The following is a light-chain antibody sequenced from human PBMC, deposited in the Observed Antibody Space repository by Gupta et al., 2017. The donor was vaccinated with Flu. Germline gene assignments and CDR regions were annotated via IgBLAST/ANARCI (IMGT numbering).Light chain of an antibody. CDR1: SSDVGGYNY. V-gene: IGLV2-14*01. Sequence: QSALTQPASVSGSPGPSITISCTGPSSDVGGYNYVSWYQQHPGKAPKLMIYEVSNRPSGVSNRFSGSKSGNTASLTISGLQAEDEADYYCSSYTSSSTLPYVFGTGTKVTVL. CDR3: SSYTSSSTLPYV. J-gene: IGLJ1*01. CDR2: EVS.